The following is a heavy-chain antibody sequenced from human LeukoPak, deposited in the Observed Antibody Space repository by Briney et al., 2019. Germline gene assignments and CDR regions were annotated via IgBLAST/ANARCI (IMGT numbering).Heavy chain of an antibody. CDR3: ARYADGIFY. Sequence: GGSLRLSCAASGFTFSSSWMHWVRQAPGKGLIWVSRVNGDGTGTIYADSVKGRFTISGDNAKNTLYLQMNSLRAEDTAVYYCARYADGIFYWGQGTLVTVSS. J-gene: IGHJ4*02. CDR1: GFTFSSSW. D-gene: IGHD1-14*01. V-gene: IGHV3-74*01. CDR2: VNGDGTGT.